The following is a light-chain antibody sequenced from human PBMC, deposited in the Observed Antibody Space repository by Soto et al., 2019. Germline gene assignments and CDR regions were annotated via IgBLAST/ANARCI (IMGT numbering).Light chain of an antibody. V-gene: IGLV1-44*01. CDR1: NSNIGSNT. CDR3: AAWDDSLNVRV. J-gene: IGLJ1*01. CDR2: DDN. Sequence: QSVLTQPPSASGTPGQRVTISCSGSNSNIGSNTVNWYQQLPGTAPKLLIYDDNLRPSWVPDRISGSKSGTSAYLAISGLQSDDEADYYCAAWDDSLNVRVFGTGTTLTV.